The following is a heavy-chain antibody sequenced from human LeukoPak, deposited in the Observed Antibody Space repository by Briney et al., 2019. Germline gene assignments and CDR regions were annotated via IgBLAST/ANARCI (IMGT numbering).Heavy chain of an antibody. CDR2: ISWNNGSI. CDR1: GFTFDDYA. V-gene: IGHV3-9*01. Sequence: GGSLRLSCAASGFTFDDYAMHWVRQAPGKGLEWVSGISWNNGSIGYADSVKGRFTISRDNAKNSLYLQMNSLRAEDTALYYCAKDSGDYSSSWYTYYYYGMDVWGQGTTVTVSS. D-gene: IGHD6-13*01. J-gene: IGHJ6*02. CDR3: AKDSGDYSSSWYTYYYYGMDV.